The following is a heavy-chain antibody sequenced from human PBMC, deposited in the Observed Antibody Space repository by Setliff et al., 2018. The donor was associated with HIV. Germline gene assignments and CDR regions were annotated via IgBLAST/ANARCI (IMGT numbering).Heavy chain of an antibody. CDR1: GGSISSSSYY. CDR2: IYNSGGT. V-gene: IGHV4-31*03. CDR3: ARASRWGSIPFDY. J-gene: IGHJ4*02. Sequence: PSETLSLTCTVSGGSISSSSYYWVWIRQHPGKGLEWTGYIYNSGGTYYNPSLKSRITMSIDTSKNQFSLKLNSVTAADTAVYFCARASRWGSIPFDYWGQGTLVTVSS. D-gene: IGHD2-21*01.